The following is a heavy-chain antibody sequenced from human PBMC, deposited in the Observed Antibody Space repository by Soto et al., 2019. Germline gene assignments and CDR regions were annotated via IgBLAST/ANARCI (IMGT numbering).Heavy chain of an antibody. D-gene: IGHD6-13*01. V-gene: IGHV3-21*01. CDR2: ISSSSSYI. J-gene: IGHJ3*02. CDR3: ARDRLAAAGTDDAFHI. Sequence: PGGSLRLSCAASGFTFSSYSMNWVRQAPGKGLEWVSSISSSSSYIYYADSVKGRFTISRDNAKNSLYLQMNSLRAEDTAVYYCARDRLAAAGTDDAFHIWGQGTMVTVSS. CDR1: GFTFSSYS.